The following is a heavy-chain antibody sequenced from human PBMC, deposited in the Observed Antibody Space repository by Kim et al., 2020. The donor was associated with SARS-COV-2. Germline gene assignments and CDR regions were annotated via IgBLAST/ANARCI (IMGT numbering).Heavy chain of an antibody. CDR2: MNPNSGNT. CDR1: GYTFTSYD. Sequence: ASVKVSCKASGYTFTSYDINWVRQATGQGLEWMGWMNPNSGNTGYAQKFQGRVTMTRNTSISTAYMELSSLRSEDTAVYYCAGLWFGDIGAAGWGQGTLVTVSS. V-gene: IGHV1-8*01. J-gene: IGHJ4*02. CDR3: AGLWFGDIGAAG. D-gene: IGHD3-10*01.